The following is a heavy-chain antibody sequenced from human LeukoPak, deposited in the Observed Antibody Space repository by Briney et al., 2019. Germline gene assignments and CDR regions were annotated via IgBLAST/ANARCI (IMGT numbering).Heavy chain of an antibody. CDR1: GGSISSGSYY. V-gene: IGHV4-61*02. J-gene: IGHJ4*02. D-gene: IGHD5-24*01. Sequence: SETLSLTCTVSGGSISSGSYYWSWIRQPAGKGLEWIGRIYTSGSTNYNPSLKSRVTISVDTSKNQFSLKLSSVTAADTAVYYCARDQGWLLPSGFDYWGQGTLVTVSS. CDR2: IYTSGST. CDR3: ARDQGWLLPSGFDY.